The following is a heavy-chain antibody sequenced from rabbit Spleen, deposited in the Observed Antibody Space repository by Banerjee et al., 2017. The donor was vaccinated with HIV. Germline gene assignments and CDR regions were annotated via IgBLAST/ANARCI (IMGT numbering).Heavy chain of an antibody. V-gene: IGHV1S45*01. CDR3: ASAIGGSSWGINL. Sequence: QEQLVESGGGLVQPGGSLKLSCKASGFSFTSSDWICWVRQAPAKGLEWIACIYAGASGRIYYASWVNGRFTISKTSSTTVTLQMTSLAAADTATYFCASAIGGSSWGINLWGQGTLVTVS. D-gene: IGHD4-2*01. CDR1: GFSFTSSDW. J-gene: IGHJ4*01. CDR2: IYAGASGRI.